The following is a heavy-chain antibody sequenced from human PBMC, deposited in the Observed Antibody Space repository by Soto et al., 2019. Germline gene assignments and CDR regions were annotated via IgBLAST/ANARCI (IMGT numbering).Heavy chain of an antibody. V-gene: IGHV4-59*01. D-gene: IGHD2-15*01. CDR2: IYYSGST. CDR3: ARNPCGGSGGSCYSGRYYYYYNGMDV. Sequence: QVQLQESGPGLVKPSETLSLTCTVSGGSISSYYWSWIRQPPGKGLERIGYIYYSGSTNYNPSLKSRGTISVDTSKKQFSLEPSSVTAADTAVYYCARNPCGGSGGSCYSGRYYYYYNGMDVWGQGTTVTVSS. J-gene: IGHJ6*02. CDR1: GGSISSYY.